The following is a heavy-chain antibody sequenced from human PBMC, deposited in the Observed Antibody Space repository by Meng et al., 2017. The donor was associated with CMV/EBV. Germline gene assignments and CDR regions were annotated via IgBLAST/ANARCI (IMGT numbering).Heavy chain of an antibody. CDR3: ARDDPRTSGRVCAFDI. CDR1: GFTFMSYR. Sequence: GEPLKTPCAAFGFTFMSYRMNWVREAPGKGLEWGSSISSSSNYISYADSVKGRFTISRDNAKNSLYLQMNSLRAEDTAVYYCARDDPRTSGRVCAFDIWGQGTMVTVSS. CDR2: ISSSSNYI. D-gene: IGHD6-25*01. J-gene: IGHJ3*02. V-gene: IGHV3-21*01.